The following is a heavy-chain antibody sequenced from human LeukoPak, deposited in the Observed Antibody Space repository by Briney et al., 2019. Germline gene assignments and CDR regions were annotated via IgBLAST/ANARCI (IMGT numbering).Heavy chain of an antibody. J-gene: IGHJ4*02. CDR2: ISYDGSNK. CDR1: GFTFSSYA. V-gene: IGHV3-30-3*01. Sequence: GGSLRLSCAASGFTFSSYAMHWARQAPGKGLEWVAVISYDGSNKYYADSVKGRFTISRDNSKNTLYLQMNSLRAEDTAVYYCAGTYYYDSSGYYPTDYWGQGTLVTVSS. D-gene: IGHD3-22*01. CDR3: AGTYYYDSSGYYPTDY.